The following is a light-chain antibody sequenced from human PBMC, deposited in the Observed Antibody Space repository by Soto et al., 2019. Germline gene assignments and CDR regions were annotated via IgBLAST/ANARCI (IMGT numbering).Light chain of an antibody. CDR2: LNSDGSH. Sequence: QPVLTQSPSASASLGASVKLTCTLSSGHSSYAIAWHQQQPEKGPRYLMKLNSDGSHSKGAGIPDRFSGSSSGAERYLTISSLQSEDEADYYCQTWGTGIPVVFGGGTKLTVL. CDR3: QTWGTGIPVV. J-gene: IGLJ2*01. CDR1: SGHSSYA. V-gene: IGLV4-69*01.